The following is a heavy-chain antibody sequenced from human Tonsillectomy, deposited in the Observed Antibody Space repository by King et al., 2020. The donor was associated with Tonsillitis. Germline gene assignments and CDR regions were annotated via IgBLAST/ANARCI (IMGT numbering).Heavy chain of an antibody. CDR2: ITGGGGGT. CDR1: GFTFSSYA. D-gene: IGHD3-22*01. CDR3: AKSPLFYDSSGYYYHHLDY. Sequence: VKLVESGGGLVQSGGSLGLSCAASGFTFSSYAMSWVRQAPGKGLEWVSAITGGGGGTFYADSVKGRFSISRDNSKNTLYLQMNSLRAEDTAVYYCAKSPLFYDSSGYYYHHLDYWGQGTLVTVSS. J-gene: IGHJ4*02. V-gene: IGHV3-23*04.